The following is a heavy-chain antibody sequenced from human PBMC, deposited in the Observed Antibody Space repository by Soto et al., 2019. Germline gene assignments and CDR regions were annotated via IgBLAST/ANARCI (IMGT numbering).Heavy chain of an antibody. V-gene: IGHV3-30*18. Sequence: GGSLKLSCEASGLTFSSYGMHWVRQAPGKGLEWVAVISYDGSNKYYADSVKGRFTISRDNSKNTLYLQMNSLRAEDTAVYYCAKGGLRYFDWLLYPSGFFDYWGQGTLVTAPQ. J-gene: IGHJ4*02. D-gene: IGHD3-9*01. CDR1: GLTFSSYG. CDR3: AKGGLRYFDWLLYPSGFFDY. CDR2: ISYDGSNK.